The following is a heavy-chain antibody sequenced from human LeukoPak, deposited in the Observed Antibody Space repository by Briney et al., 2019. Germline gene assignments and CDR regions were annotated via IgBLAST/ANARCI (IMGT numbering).Heavy chain of an antibody. CDR2: INSDGSST. CDR1: GFTFSSYW. Sequence: GGSLRLSCAASGFTFSSYWMHWVRQAPGKGLVWVSRINSDGSSTSYADSVKGRFTISRDSAKNTLYLQMNSLRAEDTAVYYCARLGSWYRRDDYWGQGTLVTVSS. J-gene: IGHJ4*02. D-gene: IGHD6-13*01. CDR3: ARLGSWYRRDDY. V-gene: IGHV3-74*01.